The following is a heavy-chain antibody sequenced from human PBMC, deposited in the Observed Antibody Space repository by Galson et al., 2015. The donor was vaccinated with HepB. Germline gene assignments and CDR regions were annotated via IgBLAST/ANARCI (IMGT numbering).Heavy chain of an antibody. CDR3: AKVYTGYTGANWFDP. Sequence: SLRLSCAASGFTFSSYGMHWVRQAPGKGLEWVAVISYDGSNKYYADSVKGRFTISRDNSKNTLYLQMNSLRAEDTAVYYCAKVYTGYTGANWFDPWGQGTLVTVSS. D-gene: IGHD6-13*01. V-gene: IGHV3-30*18. J-gene: IGHJ5*02. CDR1: GFTFSSYG. CDR2: ISYDGSNK.